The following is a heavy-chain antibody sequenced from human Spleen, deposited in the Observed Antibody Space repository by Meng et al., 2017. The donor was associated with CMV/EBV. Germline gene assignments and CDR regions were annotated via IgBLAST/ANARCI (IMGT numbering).Heavy chain of an antibody. J-gene: IGHJ5*02. CDR1: GYTFTSYW. CDR2: IYPGDSDT. V-gene: IGHV5-51*01. D-gene: IGHD2/OR15-2a*01. CDR3: ARVSSPRYNWFDP. Sequence: KGSGYTFTSYWISWVRQMPGKGLEWMGIIYPGDSDTRYSPSFQGQVTISVDKSISTAYLQWSSLRASDTAMYYCARVSSPRYNWFDPWGQGTLVTVSS.